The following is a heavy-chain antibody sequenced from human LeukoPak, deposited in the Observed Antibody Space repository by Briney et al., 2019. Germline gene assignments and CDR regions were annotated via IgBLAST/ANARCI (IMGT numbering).Heavy chain of an antibody. CDR1: GFTFSFYY. CDR3: SRGIYGSGKFLDV. D-gene: IGHD3-10*01. Sequence: GGSLRLSCAASGFTFSFYYMNWVRQAPGKGLEWVSSISSSTALIYYADSVKGRSTISRDNAKNSLYLQMNSLRAEDTAVYYCSRGIYGSGKFLDVWGQGTTVTVSS. CDR2: ISSSTALI. V-gene: IGHV3-21*01. J-gene: IGHJ6*02.